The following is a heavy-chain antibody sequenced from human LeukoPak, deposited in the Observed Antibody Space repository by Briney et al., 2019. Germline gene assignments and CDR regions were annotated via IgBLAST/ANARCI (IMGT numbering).Heavy chain of an antibody. J-gene: IGHJ3*02. D-gene: IGHD5-18*01. Sequence: GGSLRLSCAASGLTFSNYAMSWFRQAPGKGLEWVSGITSGFTPLYADSVKGRFTISRDNSKNTLYLQMNSLRAEDTAVYYCAREGQPHDAFDIWGQGTMVTVSS. CDR1: GLTFSNYA. CDR2: ITSGFTP. CDR3: AREGQPHDAFDI. V-gene: IGHV3-23*01.